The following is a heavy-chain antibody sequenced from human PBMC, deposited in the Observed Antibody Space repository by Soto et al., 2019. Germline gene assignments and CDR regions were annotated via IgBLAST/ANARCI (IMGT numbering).Heavy chain of an antibody. CDR2: ISSSSSYI. Sequence: GGSLRFSCAASGFTFSSYSMNWVRQAPGKGLEWVSSISSSSSYIYYADSVKGRFTISRDNAKNSLYLQMNSLRAEDTAVYYCARDRYQTLIPMVRGVPDAFDIWGQGTMVTVSS. V-gene: IGHV3-21*01. D-gene: IGHD3-10*01. CDR3: ARDRYQTLIPMVRGVPDAFDI. CDR1: GFTFSSYS. J-gene: IGHJ3*02.